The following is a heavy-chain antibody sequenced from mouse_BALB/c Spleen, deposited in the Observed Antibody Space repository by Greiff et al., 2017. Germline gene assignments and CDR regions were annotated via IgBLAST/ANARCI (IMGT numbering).Heavy chain of an antibody. Sequence: EVQLVESGGGLVQPGGSRKLSCAASGFTFSSFGMHWVRQAPEKGLEWVAYISSGSSTIYYADTVKGRFTISRDNPKNTLFLQMTILRSEDTAMYYCARPITTVVSPFAYWGQGTLVTVSA. J-gene: IGHJ3*01. CDR3: ARPITTVVSPFAY. CDR2: ISSGSSTI. V-gene: IGHV5-17*02. CDR1: GFTFSSFG. D-gene: IGHD1-1*01.